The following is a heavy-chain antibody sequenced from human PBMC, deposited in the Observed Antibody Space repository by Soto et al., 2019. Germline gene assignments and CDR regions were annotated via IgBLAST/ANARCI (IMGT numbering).Heavy chain of an antibody. CDR2: IVVGSGNT. CDR3: AAGVVTATFDY. V-gene: IGHV1-58*01. Sequence: VKLDCKGAGLSLSIDPVQWLRQARGQRLEWIGWIVVGSGNTNYAQKFQERVTITRDMSTSTAYMELSSLRSEDTALYYCAAGVVTATFDYWGQGTLVTVSS. CDR1: GLSLSIDP. D-gene: IGHD2-21*02. J-gene: IGHJ4*02.